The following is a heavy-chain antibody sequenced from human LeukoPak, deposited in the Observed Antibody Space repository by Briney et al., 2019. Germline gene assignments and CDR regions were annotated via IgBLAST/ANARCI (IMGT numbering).Heavy chain of an antibody. J-gene: IGHJ4*02. D-gene: IGHD3-22*01. CDR1: GYTFTGYY. CDR2: INPNSGGT. CDR3: ARVGRYYDSSGYYNY. Sequence: GASVKVSCKASGYTFTGYYMHWVRQAPGQGLEWMGRINPNSGGTNYAQKFQGRVTMTRDTSISTAYMELSRLRSDDTAVYYCARVGRYYDSSGYYNYWGQGTLVTVSS. V-gene: IGHV1-2*06.